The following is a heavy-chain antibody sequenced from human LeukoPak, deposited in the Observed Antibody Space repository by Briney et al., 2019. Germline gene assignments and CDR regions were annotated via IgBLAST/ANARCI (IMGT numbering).Heavy chain of an antibody. CDR2: IKPDGSEK. CDR1: GFTFSSYS. V-gene: IGHV3-7*01. J-gene: IGHJ5*01. CDR3: VRGGTYWTVS. Sequence: GGSLRLSCAASGFTFSSYSMNWVRQAPGKGLEWVATIKPDGSEKYHVDSVSGRFTISRDNTNDSLFLQMNSLRADDTAVYYCVRGGTYWTVSWGQGTLVNVS.